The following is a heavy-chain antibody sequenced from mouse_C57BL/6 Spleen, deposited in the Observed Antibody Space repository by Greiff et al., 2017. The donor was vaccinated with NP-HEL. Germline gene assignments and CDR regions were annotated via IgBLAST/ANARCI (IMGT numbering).Heavy chain of an antibody. J-gene: IGHJ4*01. Sequence: QVQLQQPGAELVRPGSSVKLSCKASGYTFTSYWMHWVKQRPIQGLEWIGNIDPSDSETHYNQKFKDKATLTVDKSSSTAYMQLSSLTSEDSAVYYCARSDGYYYAMDYWGQGTSVTIPS. CDR1: GYTFTSYW. V-gene: IGHV1-52*01. CDR2: IDPSDSET. CDR3: ARSDGYYYAMDY. D-gene: IGHD2-3*01.